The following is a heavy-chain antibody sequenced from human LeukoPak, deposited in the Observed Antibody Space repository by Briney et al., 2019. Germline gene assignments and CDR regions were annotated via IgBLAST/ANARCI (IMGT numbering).Heavy chain of an antibody. CDR3: ARDHITMIRGVSYYYYGMDV. Sequence: GGSLRLSYAASGFPISTNYMSWVRQAPGKGPEWVSIIYSGGNTFYADSVKGRFTISRDSSKNTLFLQMISLRAEDTAVYYCARDHITMIRGVSYYYYGMDVWGQGTTVTVSS. CDR1: GFPISTNY. D-gene: IGHD3-10*01. CDR2: IYSGGNT. J-gene: IGHJ6*02. V-gene: IGHV3-53*01.